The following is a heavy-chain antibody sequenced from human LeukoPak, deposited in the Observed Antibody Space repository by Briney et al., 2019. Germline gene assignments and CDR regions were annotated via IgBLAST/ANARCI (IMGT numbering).Heavy chain of an antibody. CDR3: AIIGSGSPNWFDP. J-gene: IGHJ5*02. CDR2: ISSSGSTI. Sequence: PGGSLRLSCAASGFTFSNAWMSWVRQAPGKGLEWVSYISSSGSTIYYADSVKGRFTISRDNAKNSLYLQMNSLRAEDTAVYYCAIIGSGSPNWFDPWGQGTLVTVSS. CDR1: GFTFSNAW. V-gene: IGHV3-11*04. D-gene: IGHD3-10*01.